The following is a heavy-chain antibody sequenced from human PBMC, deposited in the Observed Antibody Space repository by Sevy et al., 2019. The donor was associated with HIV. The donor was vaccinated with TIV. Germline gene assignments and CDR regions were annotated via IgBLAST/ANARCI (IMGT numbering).Heavy chain of an antibody. V-gene: IGHV3-11*01. CDR2: ITYSGSTL. CDR3: ARDRGAVAGDYFDL. CDR1: GFTFSDYY. Sequence: GGSLRLSCAASGFTFSDYYMSWIRQAPGKGLEWLSYITYSGSTLSYADSVRGRFTISSENSKNLLYLQMSSLRAEDTAGYCCARDRGAVAGDYFDLWGQGSLVTVSS. J-gene: IGHJ4*02. D-gene: IGHD6-19*01.